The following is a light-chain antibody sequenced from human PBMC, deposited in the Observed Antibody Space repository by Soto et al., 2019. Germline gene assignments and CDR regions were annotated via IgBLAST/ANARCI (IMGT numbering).Light chain of an antibody. CDR2: EVS. J-gene: IGLJ1*01. V-gene: IGLV2-14*01. Sequence: QSALTQPASVSGSPGQSITICCTGTSSDVGGYNSVSWYQQHPGKAPKLMIYEVSNRPSGVSNRFSGSKSGNTASLTISGLQAEDEADYYCSSYTSSSLYVFGTGTKLTVL. CDR1: SSDVGGYNS. CDR3: SSYTSSSLYV.